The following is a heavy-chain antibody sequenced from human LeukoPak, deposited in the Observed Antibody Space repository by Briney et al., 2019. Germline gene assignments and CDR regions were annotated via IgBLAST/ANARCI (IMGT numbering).Heavy chain of an antibody. D-gene: IGHD4-17*01. CDR3: ARDLFDDYGDYTPYYYMDV. CDR2: INPNSGGT. Sequence: ASVKVSCKASGYTFTGYYMHWVRQAPGQGLEWMGWINPNSGGTNYAQKFQGRVTMTRDTSISTAYMELSRLRSDDTAVYYCARDLFDDYGDYTPYYYMDVWGKGTTVTVSS. CDR1: GYTFTGYY. J-gene: IGHJ6*03. V-gene: IGHV1-2*02.